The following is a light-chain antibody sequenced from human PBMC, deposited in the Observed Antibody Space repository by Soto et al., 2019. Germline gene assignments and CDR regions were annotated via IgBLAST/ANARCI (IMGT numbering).Light chain of an antibody. Sequence: QSALTQPASVSGSPGQSITVSCTGTSDDVGTYNYVSWYQQHPGKAPKLIIYDVSYRPSGVSNRFSGSKSGNTASLTISGLQAEDEADYYCSSYTSISTVVFGGRTKVTVL. J-gene: IGLJ2*01. CDR1: SDDVGTYNY. CDR2: DVS. V-gene: IGLV2-14*03. CDR3: SSYTSISTVV.